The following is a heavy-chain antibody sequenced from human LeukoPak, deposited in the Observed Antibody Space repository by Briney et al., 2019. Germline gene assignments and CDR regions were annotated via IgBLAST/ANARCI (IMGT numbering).Heavy chain of an antibody. J-gene: IGHJ6*03. CDR1: GYTFTSYG. Sequence: GASVKVSCRASGYTFTSYGISWVRQAPGQGLEWMGWISAYNGNTNYAQKLQGRVTMTTGTSTSTAYMELRSLRSDDTAVYYCARQYCSSTSCYRDYYYYYMDVWGKGTTVTVSS. CDR2: ISAYNGNT. CDR3: ARQYCSSTSCYRDYYYYYMDV. D-gene: IGHD2-2*02. V-gene: IGHV1-18*01.